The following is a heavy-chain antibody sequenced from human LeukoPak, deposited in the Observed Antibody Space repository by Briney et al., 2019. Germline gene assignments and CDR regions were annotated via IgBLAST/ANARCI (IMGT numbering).Heavy chain of an antibody. CDR2: ISAYNGNT. CDR3: ARVGRYCSGGSCYSFSDWFDP. Sequence: ASVKVSCKASGYTFTSYGISWVRQAPGQGLEWMGWISAYNGNTNYAQKLQGRVTMTTDTSTSTAYMELRSLRSDDTAVYYCARVGRYCSGGSCYSFSDWFDPWAREPWSPSPQ. CDR1: GYTFTSYG. D-gene: IGHD2-15*01. J-gene: IGHJ5*02. V-gene: IGHV1-18*01.